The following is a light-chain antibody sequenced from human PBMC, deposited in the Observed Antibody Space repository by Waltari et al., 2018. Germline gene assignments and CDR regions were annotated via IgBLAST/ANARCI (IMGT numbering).Light chain of an antibody. CDR3: QQSYSTPIT. CDR2: AAS. V-gene: IGKV1-39*01. CDR1: QSISSY. J-gene: IGKJ5*01. Sequence: DIQMTQSPSSLSASVGDRVTITCRASQSISSYLNWYQQKPGKAPKLLIYAASSLQSGVPSRFSGSGSGTDDTLTISSLQPEDFATYYCQQSYSTPITFGQGTRLEIK.